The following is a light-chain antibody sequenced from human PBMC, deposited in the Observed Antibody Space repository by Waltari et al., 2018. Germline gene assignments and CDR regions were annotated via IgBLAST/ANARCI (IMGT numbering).Light chain of an antibody. CDR1: QSLLHSNGDTY. Sequence: DIVMTQSPLSLPVTPGATASISCRSSQSLLHSNGDTYLFWYLQKPGQSPQLLIYLVSSRAPGVPDRFNGSGSDIDFTLKIRRVEAEDVGFYYCMQGIELSFIFGGGTKVEIK. CDR2: LVS. CDR3: MQGIELSFI. V-gene: IGKV2-40*01. J-gene: IGKJ4*01.